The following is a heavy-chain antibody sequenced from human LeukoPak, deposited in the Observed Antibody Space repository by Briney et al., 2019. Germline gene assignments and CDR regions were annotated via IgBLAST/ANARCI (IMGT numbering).Heavy chain of an antibody. CDR1: GGSFSGYY. CDR3: ARGMASLLWWSYYFDY. D-gene: IGHD2-21*01. V-gene: IGHV4-34*01. J-gene: IGHJ4*02. CDR2: INHSGST. Sequence: PSETLSLTCAVYGGSFSGYYWSWIRQPPGKGLEWIGEINHSGSTNYNPSLKSRVTISVDTSKNQSSLKLSSVTAADTAVYYCARGMASLLWWSYYFDYWGQGTLVTVSS.